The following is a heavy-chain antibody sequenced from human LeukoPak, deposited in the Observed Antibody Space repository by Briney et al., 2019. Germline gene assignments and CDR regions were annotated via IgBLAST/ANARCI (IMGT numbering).Heavy chain of an antibody. V-gene: IGHV4-34*01. CDR2: INHSGST. CDR3: ARRRRRYSSLGDAFGI. Sequence: PSETLSLTCAVYGGSFSGYYWSWIRQPPGKGLEWIGEINHSGSTNYNPSLKSRVTISVDTSKNQFSLKLSSVTAADTAVYYCARRRRRYSSLGDAFGIWGQRTMVPVSS. J-gene: IGHJ3*02. D-gene: IGHD5-18*01. CDR1: GGSFSGYY.